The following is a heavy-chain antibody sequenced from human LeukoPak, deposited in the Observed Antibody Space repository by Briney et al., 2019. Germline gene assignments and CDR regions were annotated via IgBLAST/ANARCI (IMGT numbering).Heavy chain of an antibody. CDR3: AKGDCSSTSCHYYYYGMDV. J-gene: IGHJ6*02. Sequence: GGSLRLSCAASGFTFSSYAMSWVRQAPGKGLEWVSAISGSGGSTCYADSVKGRFTISRDNSKNTLYLQMNSLRAEDTAVYYCAKGDCSSTSCHYYYYGMDVWGQGTTVTVSS. CDR1: GFTFSSYA. D-gene: IGHD2-2*01. CDR2: ISGSGGST. V-gene: IGHV3-23*01.